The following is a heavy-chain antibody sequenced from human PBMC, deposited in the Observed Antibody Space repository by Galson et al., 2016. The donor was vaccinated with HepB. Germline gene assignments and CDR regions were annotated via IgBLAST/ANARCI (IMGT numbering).Heavy chain of an antibody. J-gene: IGHJ3*02. D-gene: IGHD3-16*01. CDR2: SASGDIT. V-gene: IGHV3-23*01. CDR1: GFIFSNYW. Sequence: SLRLSCAASGFIFSNYWMHWVRQAPGKGLEWVSVSASGDITYYAHSVKGRFTISRDKSKNTLFLNMISLRAEDTASYYCASHLGGSSLDPFDIWGRGTMVTVSS. CDR3: ASHLGGSSLDPFDI.